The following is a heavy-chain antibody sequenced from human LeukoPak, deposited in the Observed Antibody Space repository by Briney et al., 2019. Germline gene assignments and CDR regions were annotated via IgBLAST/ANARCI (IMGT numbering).Heavy chain of an antibody. CDR2: ISTSNGDK. D-gene: IGHD1-14*01. Sequence: ASVKVSRKDSGYTFNNSDITWVRQDPGQELEWMGRISTSNGDKNYVAKLQDRVTMNTDTSTSTVYIDQGSRPFDDTAFYFCARDPYHRLGPPLDLRGQGTLVTVSS. J-gene: IGHJ5*02. V-gene: IGHV1-18*01. CDR1: GYTFNNSD. CDR3: ARDPYHRLGPPLDL.